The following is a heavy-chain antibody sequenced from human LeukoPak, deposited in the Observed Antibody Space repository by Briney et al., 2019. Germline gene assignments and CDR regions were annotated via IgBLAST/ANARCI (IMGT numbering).Heavy chain of an antibody. D-gene: IGHD6-19*01. J-gene: IGHJ3*02. Sequence: PGGSLRLSCAASGFTFSSYAMSWVRQAPGKGLEWVGRIKSKTDGGTTDYAAPVKGRFTISRDDSKNTLYLQMNSLKTEDTAVYYCAKYPSPGSGWYKATFDIWGQGTMVTVSS. V-gene: IGHV3-15*01. CDR1: GFTFSSYA. CDR3: AKYPSPGSGWYKATFDI. CDR2: IKSKTDGGTT.